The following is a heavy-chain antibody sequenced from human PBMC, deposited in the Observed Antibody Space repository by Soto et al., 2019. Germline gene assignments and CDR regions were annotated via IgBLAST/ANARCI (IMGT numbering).Heavy chain of an antibody. CDR3: ARDKRGIFRVLEWKFDY. CDR2: INAGNGNT. V-gene: IGHV1-3*01. Sequence: QVQLVQSGAEVKKPGASVKVSCKASGYTFTSYAMHWVRQAPGQRLEWMGWINAGNGNTKYSQKFQGRVTITRDTSASSAYMELSSLRSEDTAVYYCARDKRGIFRVLEWKFDYWGKGTLVTVSS. J-gene: IGHJ4*02. D-gene: IGHD3-3*01. CDR1: GYTFTSYA.